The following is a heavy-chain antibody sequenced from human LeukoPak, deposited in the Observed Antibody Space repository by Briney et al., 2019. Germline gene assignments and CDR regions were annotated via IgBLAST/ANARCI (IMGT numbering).Heavy chain of an antibody. CDR2: INPNSGGT. CDR3: ARHYYDILTGYHFDY. D-gene: IGHD3-9*01. Sequence: ASVKVSCKASGYTFTGYYMHWVRQAPGQGLEWMGWINPNSGGTNYAQKFQGRVTMTRDTSISTAYMELSRLRSDDTAVYYCARHYYDILTGYHFDYWGQGTLVTVSS. V-gene: IGHV1-2*02. CDR1: GYTFTGYY. J-gene: IGHJ4*02.